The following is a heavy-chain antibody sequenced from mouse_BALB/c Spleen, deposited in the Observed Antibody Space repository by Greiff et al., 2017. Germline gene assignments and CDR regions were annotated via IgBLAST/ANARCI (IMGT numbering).Heavy chain of an antibody. V-gene: IGHV1-26*01. CDR3: ARSGGWGAMDY. J-gene: IGHJ4*01. CDR1: GYTFTDYY. CDR2: INPNNGDT. D-gene: IGHD3-1*01. Sequence: VQLQHSGPELVKPGASVKMSCKASGYTFTDYYMKWVKQSLGKSLEWIGDINPNNGDTFYNQQFKGKATLTVDKSSSTAYMQLNSLTSEDSAVYDCARSGGWGAMDYWGQGTSVTVSS.